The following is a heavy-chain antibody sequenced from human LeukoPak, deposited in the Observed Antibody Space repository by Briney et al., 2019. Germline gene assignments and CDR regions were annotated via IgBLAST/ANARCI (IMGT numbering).Heavy chain of an antibody. CDR2: IYTSGST. V-gene: IGHV4-4*07. D-gene: IGHD3-3*01. Sequence: SETLSLTCTVSGGSISSYYWSWIRQPAGKGLEWIGRIYTSGSTNYNPSLKSRVTISVDTSKNQFSLNPSSVTAADTAVYYCAREFRLRFDPWGQGTLVTVSS. J-gene: IGHJ5*02. CDR1: GGSISSYY. CDR3: AREFRLRFDP.